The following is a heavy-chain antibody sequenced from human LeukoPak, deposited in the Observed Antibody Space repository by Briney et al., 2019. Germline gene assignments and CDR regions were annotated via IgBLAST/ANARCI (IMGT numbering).Heavy chain of an antibody. D-gene: IGHD6-19*01. CDR1: GYSFTSYW. V-gene: IGHV5-51*01. J-gene: IGHJ4*02. Sequence: GESLKISCKGSGYSFTSYWIGWVRQMHGKGLEWMGIIYHGDSDTRYSTSFQGQATISANKSISTAYLQWSSLKASDTAMYYCARQGSGYSSGYYFDYWGQGTLVTVSS. CDR2: IYHGDSDT. CDR3: ARQGSGYSSGYYFDY.